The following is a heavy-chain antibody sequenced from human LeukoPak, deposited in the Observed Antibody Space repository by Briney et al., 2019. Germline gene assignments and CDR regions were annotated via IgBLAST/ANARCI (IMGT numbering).Heavy chain of an antibody. CDR1: GFTVSSNY. CDR3: ARPPSTYCSSTSCTFDY. D-gene: IGHD2-2*01. J-gene: IGHJ4*02. V-gene: IGHV3-30-3*01. CDR2: ISYDGSNK. Sequence: GGPLRLSCAASGFTVSSNYMSWVRQAPGKGLEWVAVISYDGSNKYYADSVKGRFTISRDNSKNTLYLQMNSLRAEDTAVYYCARPPSTYCSSTSCTFDYWGQGTLVTVSS.